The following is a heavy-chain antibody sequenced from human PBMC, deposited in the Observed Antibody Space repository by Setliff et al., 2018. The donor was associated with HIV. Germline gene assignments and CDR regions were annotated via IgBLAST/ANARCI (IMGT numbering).Heavy chain of an antibody. CDR2: INAGNGNT. Sequence: ASVKVSCKASGYTFSNYAIHWLRQAPGQRLEWMGWINAGNGNTKNSQKFQGRLTITRDTSASTTYMELSSLRSEDTAVYFCARGDDSRGYYPGVFDYWGQGTLVTVSS. J-gene: IGHJ4*02. CDR1: GYTFSNYA. V-gene: IGHV1-3*01. D-gene: IGHD3-22*01. CDR3: ARGDDSRGYYPGVFDY.